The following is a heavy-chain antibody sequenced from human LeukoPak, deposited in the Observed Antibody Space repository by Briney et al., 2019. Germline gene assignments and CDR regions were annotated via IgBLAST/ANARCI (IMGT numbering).Heavy chain of an antibody. D-gene: IGHD3/OR15-3a*01. J-gene: IGHJ6*04. CDR2: IYTSGST. V-gene: IGHV4-61*02. Sequence: SETLSLTCTVSGGSISSGSYYWSWIRQPAGKGLEWIGRIYTSGSTNYNPSLRSRVTISVDTSKNQFSLKLSSVTAADTAVYYGARERKMICFAGMDVGAKGPRVTVPS. CDR1: GGSISSGSYY. CDR3: ARERKMICFAGMDV.